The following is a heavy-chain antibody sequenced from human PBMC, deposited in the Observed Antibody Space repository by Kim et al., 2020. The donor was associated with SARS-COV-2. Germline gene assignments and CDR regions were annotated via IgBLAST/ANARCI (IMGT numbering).Heavy chain of an antibody. Sequence: SETLSLTCAVYGGSFSGYYWSWIRQPPGKGLEWIGEINHSGSTNYNPSLKSRVTISVDTSKNQFSLKLSSVTAADTAVYYCARGSSLPKYYYGSGSYHRTRYNDAFDIWGQGTMVTVSS. CDR2: INHSGST. V-gene: IGHV4-34*01. CDR1: GGSFSGYY. CDR3: ARGSSLPKYYYGSGSYHRTRYNDAFDI. D-gene: IGHD3-10*01. J-gene: IGHJ3*02.